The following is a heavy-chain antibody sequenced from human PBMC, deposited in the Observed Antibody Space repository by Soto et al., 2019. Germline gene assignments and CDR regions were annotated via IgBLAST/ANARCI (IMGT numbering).Heavy chain of an antibody. CDR1: GGSISGYY. V-gene: IGHV4-59*01. CDR3: ARDPWGYCGTDCHPLDV. J-gene: IGHJ6*02. D-gene: IGHD2-21*02. CDR2: MYKTGST. Sequence: PSETLSLTCTVSGGSISGYYWSWIRQPPGKGLEWIGYMYKTGSTVYNPSFKSRVAISVDTSKNQFSLKLNSVTAADTAVYYCARDPWGYCGTDCHPLDVWGQGTTVPVSS.